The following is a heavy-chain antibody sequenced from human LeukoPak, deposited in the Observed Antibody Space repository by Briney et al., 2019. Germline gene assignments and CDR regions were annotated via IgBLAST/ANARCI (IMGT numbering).Heavy chain of an antibody. CDR1: GGTFSSYA. Sequence: SVKVSCKASGGTFSSYAISWVRQAPGQGLGWMGRIIPIFGIANYAQKFQGRVTITADKSTCTAYMELSSLRSEDTAVYYCARERYPILDYYYYGMDVWGQGTTVTVSS. CDR2: IIPIFGIA. D-gene: IGHD1-14*01. V-gene: IGHV1-69*04. J-gene: IGHJ6*02. CDR3: ARERYPILDYYYYGMDV.